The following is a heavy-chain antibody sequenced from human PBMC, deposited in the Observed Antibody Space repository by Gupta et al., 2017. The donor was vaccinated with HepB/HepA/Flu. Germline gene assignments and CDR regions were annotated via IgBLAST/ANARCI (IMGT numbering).Heavy chain of an antibody. Sequence: EGQVVESGGGLVQPGGSLRLSCTPSGFTVSSTYLTWVRQAPGKGLEWVSVIYSGGSTYYTDSVKGRFTISRDNSKNTLYLQMNGLRAEDTAVYYCARAPSTYDFWSGYDYWGQGTLVTGSS. CDR2: IYSGGST. J-gene: IGHJ4*02. CDR1: GFTVSSTY. D-gene: IGHD3-3*01. CDR3: ARAPSTYDFWSGYDY. V-gene: IGHV3-66*01.